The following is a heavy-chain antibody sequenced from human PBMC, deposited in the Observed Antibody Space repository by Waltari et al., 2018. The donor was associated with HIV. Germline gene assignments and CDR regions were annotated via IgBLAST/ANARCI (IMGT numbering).Heavy chain of an antibody. Sequence: QVQLVESGGGVVQPGDVLRLSCAASGPDFGCVGMPWAGQAPGKGVEWLEASSHDGRNKYYGDSVRCRLTMSRENSKKTLYLQMNTLRPEDTAIYFCARDSSQVHWFGESLALWGQGTLVIVSS. V-gene: IGHV3-30*03. CDR3: ARDSSQVHWFGESLAL. D-gene: IGHD3-10*01. CDR1: GPDFGCVG. J-gene: IGHJ4*02. CDR2: SSHDGRNK.